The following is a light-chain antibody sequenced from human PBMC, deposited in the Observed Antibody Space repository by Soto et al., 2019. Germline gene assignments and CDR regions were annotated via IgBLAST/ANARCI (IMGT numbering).Light chain of an antibody. V-gene: IGKV1-39*01. CDR1: QSISSY. J-gene: IGKJ1*01. CDR2: AAS. CDR3: QPSYSTPQT. Sequence: DIQRTQSPSSLSASVGDRVTITCRASQSISSYLNWYQQKPGKAPKLLIYAASSLQSGVPSRFSGSGSGTDFTLTISSLQPEDFATYYCQPSYSTPQTFGQGTKVDIK.